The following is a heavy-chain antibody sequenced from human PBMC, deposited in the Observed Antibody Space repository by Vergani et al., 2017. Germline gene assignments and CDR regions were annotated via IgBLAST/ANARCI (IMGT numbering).Heavy chain of an antibody. CDR2: IHPADSDN. Sequence: EVQLVQSGAEVKKPGESLKISCQISGYRFTNYWIGWVRQMPGKGLEWMGIIHPADSDNRYSPSFHGQVTISVDKSISTAYLQRSSLRASDSAMYYCGRLXGRDSSGSKYFDYWGQGTMVTVSS. J-gene: IGHJ4*02. CDR3: GRLXGRDSSGSKYFDY. V-gene: IGHV5-51*01. CDR1: GYRFTNYW. D-gene: IGHD3-22*01.